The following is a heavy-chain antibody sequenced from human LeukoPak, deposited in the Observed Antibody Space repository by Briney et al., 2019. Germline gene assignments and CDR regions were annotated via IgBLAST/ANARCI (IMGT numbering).Heavy chain of an antibody. CDR2: IWYDGSNT. CDR1: GFTFSSYG. CDR3: ARDPRAAAGTMGWFDP. J-gene: IGHJ5*02. V-gene: IGHV3-33*01. D-gene: IGHD6-13*01. Sequence: PGGSLRPSCAASGFTFSSYGLHWVRQAPGKGLEWVAVIWYDGSNTYYPDSVKGRFTISRDDSKNTLYLQMNSLRAEDTAVYYCARDPRAAAGTMGWFDPWGQGSLVTVSS.